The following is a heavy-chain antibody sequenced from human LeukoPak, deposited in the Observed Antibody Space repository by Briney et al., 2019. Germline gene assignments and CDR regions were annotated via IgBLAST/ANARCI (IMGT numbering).Heavy chain of an antibody. CDR2: IYYSGST. D-gene: IGHD1-26*01. J-gene: IGHJ3*02. Sequence: PSDTLSLTCAVSGYSISSSNWWGWIRQPPGKGLEWIGYIYYSGSTNSNPSLKSRVTISVDTSKSQFSLKMTSVTAADTAVYYCARQGSGGRAFDIWGQGTMVTVSS. V-gene: IGHV4-28*01. CDR1: GYSISSSNW. CDR3: ARQGSGGRAFDI.